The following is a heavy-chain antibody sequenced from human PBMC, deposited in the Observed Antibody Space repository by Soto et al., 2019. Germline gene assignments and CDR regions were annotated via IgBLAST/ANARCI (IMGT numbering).Heavy chain of an antibody. CDR3: AKDLVTMIVVVITLNY. CDR2: ISGSGGST. Sequence: LRLSCAASGFTFSSYAMSWVRQAPGKGLEWDSAISGSGGSTYYADSVKGRFTISRDNSKNTLYLQMNSLRAEDTAVYYCAKDLVTMIVVVITLNYWGQGTLVTVSS. CDR1: GFTFSSYA. D-gene: IGHD3-22*01. J-gene: IGHJ4*02. V-gene: IGHV3-23*01.